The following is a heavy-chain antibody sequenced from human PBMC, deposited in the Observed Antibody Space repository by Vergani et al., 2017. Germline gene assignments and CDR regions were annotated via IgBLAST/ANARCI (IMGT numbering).Heavy chain of an antibody. Sequence: EVQLVQSGAEVKKPGESLKISCQISGYSFTNYWIGWVRQMPGKGLEWMGIIHPADSDTRYSPSFQGQVTISVDKSISTAFLQRSSLRASDSAMYYCARLYGGDRSGSKYFDYWGQGTLVTVSS. D-gene: IGHD1-26*01. CDR3: ARLYGGDRSGSKYFDY. CDR1: GYSFTNYW. J-gene: IGHJ4*02. CDR2: IHPADSDT. V-gene: IGHV5-51*01.